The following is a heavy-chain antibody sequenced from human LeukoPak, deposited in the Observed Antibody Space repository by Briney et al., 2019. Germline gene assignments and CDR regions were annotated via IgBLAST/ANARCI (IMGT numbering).Heavy chain of an antibody. CDR1: GGSFSGYY. CDR2: INHSGST. V-gene: IGHV4-34*01. Sequence: SETLSLTCAVYGGSFSGYYWSWIRQPPGKGLEWIGEINHSGSTNYNPSLKSRITISVDASKNQFSLKLSSVTAADTAVYYCARTTEAHNRQTRYYSYYMDVWSKGTTVTVSS. CDR3: ARTTEAHNRQTRYYSYYMDV. J-gene: IGHJ6*03. D-gene: IGHD1-14*01.